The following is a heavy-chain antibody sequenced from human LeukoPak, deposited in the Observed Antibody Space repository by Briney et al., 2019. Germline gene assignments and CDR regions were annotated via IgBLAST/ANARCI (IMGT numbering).Heavy chain of an antibody. Sequence: SETLSLTCTVSGGSISSYYWSWIRQPPGKGLEWIGYIYYSGSTNYNPSLKSRVTISVDTSKNQFSLKLSSVTAADTAVYYCARDSPPKYYYDSSGSNAFDIWGQGTMVTVSS. J-gene: IGHJ3*02. CDR2: IYYSGST. D-gene: IGHD3-22*01. CDR3: ARDSPPKYYYDSSGSNAFDI. CDR1: GGSISSYY. V-gene: IGHV4-59*01.